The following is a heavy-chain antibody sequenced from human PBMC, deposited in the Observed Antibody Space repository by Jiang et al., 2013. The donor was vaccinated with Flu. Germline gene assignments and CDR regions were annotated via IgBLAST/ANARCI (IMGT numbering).Heavy chain of an antibody. CDR2: INPSGGST. J-gene: IGHJ3*02. D-gene: IGHD2-2*02. Sequence: SGAEVKKPGASVKVSCKASGYTFTSYYMHWVRQAPGQGLEWMGIINPSGGSTSYAQKFQGRVTMTRDTSTSTVYMELSSLRSEDTAVYYCAHMGCSSTSCDTDYAFDIWGQGTMVTVSS. CDR1: GYTFTSYY. V-gene: IGHV1-46*03. CDR3: AHMGCSSTSCDTDYAFDI.